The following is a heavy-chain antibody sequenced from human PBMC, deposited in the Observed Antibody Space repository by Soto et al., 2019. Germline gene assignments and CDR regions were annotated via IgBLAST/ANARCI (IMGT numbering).Heavy chain of an antibody. V-gene: IGHV3-48*01. D-gene: IGHD2-15*01. CDR2: ISSSSSTI. CDR1: GFTFSSYS. Sequence: EVQLVESGGGLVQPGGSLRLSCVASGFTFSSYSMNWVRQAPGKGLEWVSYISSSSSTIYYADSVKGRFTISRDNAKNSLYLQMNSLRAEDTAVYYCASEYCSGGSCYPEDWGQGTPVTVSS. J-gene: IGHJ4*02. CDR3: ASEYCSGGSCYPED.